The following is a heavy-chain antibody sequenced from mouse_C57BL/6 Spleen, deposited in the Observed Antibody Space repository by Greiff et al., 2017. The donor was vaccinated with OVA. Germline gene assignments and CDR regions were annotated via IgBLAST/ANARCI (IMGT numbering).Heavy chain of an antibody. Sequence: EVKLVESGGGLVKPGGSLKLSCAASGFTFSDYGMHWVRQAPEKGLEWVAYISSGSSTIYYADTVKGRFTISRDNAKNTLFLQMTSRRSEDTAMYYCARGGSSYPAWFAYWGKGTLVTVSA. D-gene: IGHD1-1*01. J-gene: IGHJ3*01. CDR1: GFTFSDYG. CDR2: ISSGSSTI. V-gene: IGHV5-17*01. CDR3: ARGGSSYPAWFAY.